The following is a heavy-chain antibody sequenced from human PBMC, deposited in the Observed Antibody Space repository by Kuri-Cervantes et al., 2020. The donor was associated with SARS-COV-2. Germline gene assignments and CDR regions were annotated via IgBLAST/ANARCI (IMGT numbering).Heavy chain of an antibody. Sequence: ASVKVSCKVSGYTLTELSMHWVRQAPGKGLEWMGGFDPEDGETIYAQKFQGRVTMTEDTSTDTAYMELSSLRSEDTAVYYCAAGTIFGVVSWFDPWGQGTLVTVSS. CDR1: GYTLTELS. D-gene: IGHD3-3*01. CDR2: FDPEDGET. CDR3: AAGTIFGVVSWFDP. J-gene: IGHJ5*02. V-gene: IGHV1-24*01.